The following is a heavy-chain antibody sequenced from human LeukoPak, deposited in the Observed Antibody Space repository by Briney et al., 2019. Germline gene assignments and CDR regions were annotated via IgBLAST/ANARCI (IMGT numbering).Heavy chain of an antibody. D-gene: IGHD6-13*01. V-gene: IGHV3-7*01. CDR3: ARRIAGTATGGYFEP. Sequence: PGGSLRLSCAVSGFTFRSFAMSWVRQAPGKGLEWVANIKQDGGEKYYVDSVVGRFTISRDNAKNSLYLQTNSLRADDTAVYYCARRIAGTATGGYFEPWGRGTLVSVSS. CDR2: IKQDGGEK. CDR1: GFTFRSFA. J-gene: IGHJ2*01.